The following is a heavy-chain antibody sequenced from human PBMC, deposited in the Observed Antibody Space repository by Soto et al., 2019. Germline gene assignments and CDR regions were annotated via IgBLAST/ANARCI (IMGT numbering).Heavy chain of an antibody. Sequence: GGSLRLSCAASGFSFIDYAINWVRQVPGRGLEYVAGIGGRGGNAFYADSMKGRFSISRDNSKNTVYLHMHNLRVDDSAMYYCAKARHSGDFAGSYDSWGQGTLGTVYS. CDR2: IGGRGGNA. V-gene: IGHV3-23*01. CDR1: GFSFIDYA. J-gene: IGHJ5*02. CDR3: AKARHSGDFAGSYDS. D-gene: IGHD2-21*02.